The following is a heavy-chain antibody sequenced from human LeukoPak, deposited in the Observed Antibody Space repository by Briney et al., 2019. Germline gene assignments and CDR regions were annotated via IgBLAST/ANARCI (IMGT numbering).Heavy chain of an antibody. D-gene: IGHD6-6*01. V-gene: IGHV3-73*01. CDR1: GFTFSGSA. Sequence: GGSLRLSCAASGFTFSGSAMHWVRQASGKGLEWVGRIRSKANSYATAYAASVKGRFTISRDDSKNTAYLQMSSLKTEDTAVYYCTRRGIAARGGQPSNDYWGQGTLVTVSS. J-gene: IGHJ4*02. CDR2: IRSKANSYAT. CDR3: TRRGIAARGGQPSNDY.